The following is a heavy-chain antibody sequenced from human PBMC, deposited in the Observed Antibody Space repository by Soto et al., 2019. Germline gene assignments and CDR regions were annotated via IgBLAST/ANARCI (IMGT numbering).Heavy chain of an antibody. V-gene: IGHV3-43*01. Sequence: GGSLRLSCAASGFTFDDYTMHWVRQAPGKGLEWVSLISWDGGSTYYADSVKGRFTISRDNSKNSLYLQMNSLRTEDTALYYCAKDIVHRVDYYYGMDVWGQGTTVTVSS. CDR1: GFTFDDYT. CDR3: AKDIVHRVDYYYGMDV. J-gene: IGHJ6*02. D-gene: IGHD3-10*01. CDR2: ISWDGGST.